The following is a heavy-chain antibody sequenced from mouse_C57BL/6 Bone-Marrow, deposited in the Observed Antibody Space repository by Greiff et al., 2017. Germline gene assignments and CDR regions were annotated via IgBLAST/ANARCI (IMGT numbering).Heavy chain of an antibody. CDR1: GYTFTSYW. CDR3: ARPNGAWYAN. Sequence: QVQLQQPGAELVKPGASVKLSCKASGYTFTSYWMHWVKQRPGQGLEWIGMIHPNSGSTNYNEKFKSKATLTADKSSSTAYMQLSSLTSEDSAIYYCARPNGAWYANWGRGTLVTVSA. CDR2: IHPNSGST. J-gene: IGHJ3*01. V-gene: IGHV1-64*01.